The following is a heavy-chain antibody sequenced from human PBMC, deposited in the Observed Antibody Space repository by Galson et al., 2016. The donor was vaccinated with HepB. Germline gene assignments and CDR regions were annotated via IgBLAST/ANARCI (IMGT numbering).Heavy chain of an antibody. CDR3: VRDDDSWGH. V-gene: IGHV3-7*03. Sequence: SLRLSCAASGLGFSGYWMVWXRQAXXKGLXXVANIAPDGSETNYVDSVKGRFTISRDNGKKSLYLQMSSLRAEDTAVCYCVRDDDSWGHWGQGTLVTVS. CDR2: IAPDGSET. J-gene: IGHJ4*02. CDR1: GLGFSGYW. D-gene: IGHD3-16*01.